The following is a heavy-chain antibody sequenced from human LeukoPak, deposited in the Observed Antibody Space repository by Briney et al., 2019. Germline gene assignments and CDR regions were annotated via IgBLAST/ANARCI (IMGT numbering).Heavy chain of an antibody. CDR2: IFASGST. D-gene: IGHD5/OR15-5a*01. Sequence: SETLSLTCTVSGASISTYYWSWIRQPAGKGLEWIGRIFASGSTNYNPSLKSRIAMSVDTSKNQFSLNLTSVTAADTVMYYCVQDVPLRSDYWGQGTLVTVSS. J-gene: IGHJ4*02. V-gene: IGHV4-4*07. CDR1: GASISTYY. CDR3: VQDVPLRSDY.